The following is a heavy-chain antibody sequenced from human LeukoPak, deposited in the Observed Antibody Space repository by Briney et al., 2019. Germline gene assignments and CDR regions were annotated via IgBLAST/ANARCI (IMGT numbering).Heavy chain of an antibody. CDR3: ARQTRDGSGSRGYFFDF. V-gene: IGHV5-51*01. CDR2: IYPGDSDT. J-gene: IGHJ4*02. CDR1: GYIFTHNW. D-gene: IGHD3-10*01. Sequence: GESLKISCKGSGYIFTHNWLGWVRQMPGKGLEWMGIIYPGDSDTRYSPSFEGQVTISVDKSSSTAYLQWSSLKASDTAVYYCARQTRDGSGSRGYFFDFWGQGTLVTVSS.